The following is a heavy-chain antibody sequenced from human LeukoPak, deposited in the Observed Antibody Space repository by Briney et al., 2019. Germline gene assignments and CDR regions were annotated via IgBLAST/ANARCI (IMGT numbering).Heavy chain of an antibody. CDR1: GGSISSYY. CDR3: ARDLRGRDGYNPDYYYYGMDV. V-gene: IGHV4-59*01. J-gene: IGHJ6*02. CDR2: IYYSGST. Sequence: KSSETLSLTCTVSGGSISSYYWSWIRQPPGKGLEWIWYIYYSGSTNYNPSLKSRVTISVDTSKNQFSLKLSSVTAADTAVYYCARDLRGRDGYNPDYYYYGMDVWCQGTTVTVSS. D-gene: IGHD5-24*01.